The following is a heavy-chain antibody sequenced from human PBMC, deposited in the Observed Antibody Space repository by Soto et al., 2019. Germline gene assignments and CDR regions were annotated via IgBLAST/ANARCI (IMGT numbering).Heavy chain of an antibody. Sequence: EVQLVESGGGLVQPXXSXRLSCAASGFTFSSYWMSWVRQAPGKGLEWVANIKEDGSDMYYVDSVKGRFTISRDNAKNSLYLQMNSLRAEDTAVYYCATEVWVYYDFWSGYSDYWGQGTLVTVSS. CDR1: GFTFSSYW. D-gene: IGHD3-3*01. V-gene: IGHV3-7*01. CDR2: IKEDGSDM. J-gene: IGHJ4*02. CDR3: ATEVWVYYDFWSGYSDY.